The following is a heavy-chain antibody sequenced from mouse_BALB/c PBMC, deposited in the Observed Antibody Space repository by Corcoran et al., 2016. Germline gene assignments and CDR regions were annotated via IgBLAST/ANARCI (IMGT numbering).Heavy chain of an antibody. J-gene: IGHJ1*01. CDR1: GYTFTDYY. CDR2: INPNNGGT. V-gene: IGHV1-26*01. Sequence: EVQLQQSGPELVKPGALVKMSCKASGYTFTDYYMKWVKQSHEKSLEWIGDINPNNGGTSYNQKFKGKDTVTVDKSSSTAYMQLNSLTSEDSAVYYCARDRYWYFDVWGAGTTVTVSS. CDR3: ARDRYWYFDV. D-gene: IGHD2-14*01.